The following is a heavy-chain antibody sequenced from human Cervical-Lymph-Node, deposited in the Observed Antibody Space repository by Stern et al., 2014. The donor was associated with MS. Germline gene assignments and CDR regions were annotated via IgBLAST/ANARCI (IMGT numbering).Heavy chain of an antibody. CDR2: IIPIFGTT. CDR1: GGTFISYA. CDR3: TTRSGGGYFT. D-gene: IGHD5-12*01. Sequence: QMQLVQSGAEVKKPGSSVKVSCKASGGTFISYAITWVRQAPGQGLEWMGGIIPIFGTTKYPQTFQGRVTITADESTSTAYMELSSLRFDDTAVYYCTTRSGGGYFTWGQGTLVTVSS. J-gene: IGHJ5*02. V-gene: IGHV1-69*01.